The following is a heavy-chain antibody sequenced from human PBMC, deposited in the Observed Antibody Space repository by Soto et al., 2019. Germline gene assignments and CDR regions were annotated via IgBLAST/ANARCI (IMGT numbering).Heavy chain of an antibody. CDR2: MSYDGSAK. J-gene: IGHJ6*03. Sequence: QVQLVESGGGVVQPGRSLRLSCAASGFTFSDYGIHWVRQAPGKGLEWVGVMSYDGSAKYSSDSVKGRFTISRDISKNTLYLQVKSLRTEDTAVYYCAKEDIVVVPNGDYYKYMDVWGKGTTVTVSS. CDR1: GFTFSDYG. CDR3: AKEDIVVVPNGDYYKYMDV. D-gene: IGHD2-2*01. V-gene: IGHV3-30*18.